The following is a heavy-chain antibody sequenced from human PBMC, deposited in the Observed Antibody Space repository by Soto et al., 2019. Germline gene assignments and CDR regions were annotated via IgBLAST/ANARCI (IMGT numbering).Heavy chain of an antibody. D-gene: IGHD1-26*01. CDR2: IFYTGTT. J-gene: IGHJ6*02. Sequence: QVQLQESGPGLVKPSQTLSLTCTVSGDSISSGGYYWSWIRQHPGKGLEWIGYIFYTGTTYYNPSLKSRVSISVATSKNQFSLKLTSVTAADTAIYYCARDRGRRDNKSYGMDVWGQGTTVTVSS. CDR1: GDSISSGGYY. CDR3: ARDRGRRDNKSYGMDV. V-gene: IGHV4-31*03.